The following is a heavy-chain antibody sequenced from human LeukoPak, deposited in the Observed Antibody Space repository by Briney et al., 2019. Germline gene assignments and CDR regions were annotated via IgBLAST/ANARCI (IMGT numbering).Heavy chain of an antibody. Sequence: PGGSLRLSCAASGFTVGSNYMSWVRQAPGKGLEWVSLIYSGGRIFYADSVKGGFIISTDNSKNTLYLQMNSLRAEDTAVYYCASGYSYGKVDYWGQGTLVTVSS. V-gene: IGHV3-66*01. J-gene: IGHJ4*02. CDR3: ASGYSYGKVDY. D-gene: IGHD5-18*01. CDR2: IYSGGRI. CDR1: GFTVGSNY.